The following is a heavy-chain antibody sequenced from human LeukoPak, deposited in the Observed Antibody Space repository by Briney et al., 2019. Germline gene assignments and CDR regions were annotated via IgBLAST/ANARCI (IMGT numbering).Heavy chain of an antibody. D-gene: IGHD3-10*01. Sequence: GASVKVSCKASGYTFTSYGISWVRQAPGQGLEWMGWISAYDGNTNYAQKLQGRVTMTTDTSTSTAYMELRSLRSDDTAVYYCAREKGAGRGYGSGSYQLFDYWGQGTLVTVSS. J-gene: IGHJ4*02. CDR1: GYTFTSYG. CDR3: AREKGAGRGYGSGSYQLFDY. V-gene: IGHV1-18*01. CDR2: ISAYDGNT.